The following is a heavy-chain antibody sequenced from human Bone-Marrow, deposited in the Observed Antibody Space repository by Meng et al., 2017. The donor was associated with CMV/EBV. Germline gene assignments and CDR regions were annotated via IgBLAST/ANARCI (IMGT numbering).Heavy chain of an antibody. V-gene: IGHV1-46*01. CDR3: ARARITIFGVVNGAFDI. CDR2: INPSGGST. Sequence: ASVKVSCKASGYTFTSYYMHWVRQAPGQGLEWMGIINPSGGSTSYAQKFQGRVTMTRDTSTSTVYMELSSPRSEDTAVYYCARARITIFGVVNGAFDIWGQGTMVTVSS. J-gene: IGHJ3*02. CDR1: GYTFTSYY. D-gene: IGHD3-3*01.